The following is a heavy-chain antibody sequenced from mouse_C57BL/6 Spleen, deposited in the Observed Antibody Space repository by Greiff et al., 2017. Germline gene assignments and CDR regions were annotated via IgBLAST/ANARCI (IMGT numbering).Heavy chain of an antibody. D-gene: IGHD1-1*01. CDR2: LWSGGST. CDR1: GFSLTRYG. Sequence: QVQLQQSGPGLVQPSQSLSITCTVSGFSLTRYGVHWVRQSPGKGLEWLGVLWSGGSTDYNAAFISSLSISKDNSKSQVFFKMNSLQADDTAIYYGARPVLDYGSSGYFDVWGTGTTVTVSS. J-gene: IGHJ1*03. V-gene: IGHV2-2*01. CDR3: ARPVLDYGSSGYFDV.